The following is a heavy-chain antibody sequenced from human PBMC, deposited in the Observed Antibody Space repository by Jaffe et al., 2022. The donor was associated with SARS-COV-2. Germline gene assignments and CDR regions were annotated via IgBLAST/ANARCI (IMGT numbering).Heavy chain of an antibody. CDR3: ARGSFIAALVPTGVDY. D-gene: IGHD6-13*01. CDR1: GFTFSSYS. Sequence: EVQLVESGGGLVQPGGSLRLSCAASGFTFSSYSMNWVRQAPGKGLEWVSYISSSSSTIYYADSVKGRFTISRDNAKNSLYLQMNSLRAEDTAVYYCARGSFIAALVPTGVDYWGQGTLVTVSS. J-gene: IGHJ4*02. V-gene: IGHV3-48*01. CDR2: ISSSSSTI.